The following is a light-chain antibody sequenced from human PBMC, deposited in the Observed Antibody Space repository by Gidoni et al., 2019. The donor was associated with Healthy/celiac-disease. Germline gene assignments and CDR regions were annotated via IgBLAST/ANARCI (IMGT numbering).Light chain of an antibody. V-gene: IGKV3-20*01. CDR1: QSVSSTY. CDR2: DAS. J-gene: IGKJ1*01. CDR3: QQGA. Sequence: EIVVTQSPGTLSLSPGERATLSCRASQSVSSTYLAWYQQKPGQAPRLLIYDASSRVTGVPDRFSGSGSGTDFTLTISRLEPEDFAVYYCQQGAFGQGTKVEMK.